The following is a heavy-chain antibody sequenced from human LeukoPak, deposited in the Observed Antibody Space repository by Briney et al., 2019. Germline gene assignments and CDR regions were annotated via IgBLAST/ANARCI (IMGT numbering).Heavy chain of an antibody. Sequence: GGSLRLSCAASGFTFSSYAMHWVRQAPGKGLEWVAVISYDGSNKYYADSVKGRFTISRDNSKNTLYLQMNSLRAEGTAVYYCAEGDTLDYWGQGTLVTVSS. CDR2: ISYDGSNK. CDR1: GFTFSSYA. J-gene: IGHJ4*02. CDR3: AEGDTLDY. V-gene: IGHV3-30-3*01. D-gene: IGHD3-16*01.